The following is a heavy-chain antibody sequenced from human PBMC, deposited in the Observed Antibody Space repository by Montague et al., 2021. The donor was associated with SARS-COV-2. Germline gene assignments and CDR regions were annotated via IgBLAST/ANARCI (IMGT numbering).Heavy chain of an antibody. J-gene: IGHJ6*02. CDR2: INHSGST. CDR3: ASSGGVYTESYYLEDYYYGKDV. CDR1: GGSFSGYY. V-gene: IGHV4-34*01. D-gene: IGHD1-26*01. Sequence: SETLSLTCTVYGGSFSGYYWSWIRQPTGKELEWIGEINHSGSTNXNPSLKSRVTISVDTSKNHFSLKLSSVTAADTAVYYCASSGGVYTESYYLEDYYYGKDVRSLRSTVTVTS.